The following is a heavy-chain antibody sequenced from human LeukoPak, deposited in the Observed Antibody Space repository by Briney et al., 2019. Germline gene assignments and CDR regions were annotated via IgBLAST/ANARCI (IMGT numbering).Heavy chain of an antibody. Sequence: SETLSLTCTVSGGSISSYYWSWLRQPAGKGREWIGRIYTSGSTNYNPPLKSRVTMSVDTSKNQFSLKLSSVTAADTAVYYCARATPGGYYYDSSGYASRAFDIWGQGTMVTVSS. CDR3: ARATPGGYYYDSSGYASRAFDI. V-gene: IGHV4-4*07. CDR2: IYTSGST. J-gene: IGHJ3*02. CDR1: GGSISSYY. D-gene: IGHD3-22*01.